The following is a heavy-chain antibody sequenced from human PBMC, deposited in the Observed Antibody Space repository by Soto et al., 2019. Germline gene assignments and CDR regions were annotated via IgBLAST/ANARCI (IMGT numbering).Heavy chain of an antibody. V-gene: IGHV3-30*18. CDR1: GFTFSSYG. CDR3: AKRGSTGTTAFDI. J-gene: IGHJ3*02. D-gene: IGHD1-1*01. Sequence: PGGSLRLSCAASGFTFSSYGMHWVRQAPGKGLEWVAVISYDGSNKYYADSVKGRFTISRDNSKNTLYLQMNSLRAEDTAVYYCAKRGSTGTTAFDIWGQGTMVTVSS. CDR2: ISYDGSNK.